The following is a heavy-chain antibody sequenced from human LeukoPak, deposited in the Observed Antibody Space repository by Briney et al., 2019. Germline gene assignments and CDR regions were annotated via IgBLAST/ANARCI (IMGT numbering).Heavy chain of an antibody. J-gene: IGHJ3*01. CDR1: GFTFSSYS. V-gene: IGHV3-21*01. Sequence: PGGSLRLSCAASGFTFSSYSMNWVRQAPGKGLEWVSSISSSSSYIYYADSVKGRFTISRDNAKNSLYLQMNSLRAEDTAVYYCATAEGKDIVHWGQGTMVTVSS. CDR2: ISSSSSYI. CDR3: ATAEGKDIVH. D-gene: IGHD2-8*01.